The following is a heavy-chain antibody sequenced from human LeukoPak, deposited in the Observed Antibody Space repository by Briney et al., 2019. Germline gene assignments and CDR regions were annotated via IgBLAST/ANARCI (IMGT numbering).Heavy chain of an antibody. J-gene: IGHJ4*02. D-gene: IGHD3-22*01. CDR1: GCTFSSYG. V-gene: IGHV3-30*18. Sequence: PGGSLRLSCAASGCTFSSYGMHWVRQAPGKGLEWVAVISYDGSNKYYADSVKGRFTISRDNSKNTLYLQMNSLRAEDTAVYYCAKDRYYYDSSGYGDYWGQGTLVTVSS. CDR3: AKDRYYYDSSGYGDY. CDR2: ISYDGSNK.